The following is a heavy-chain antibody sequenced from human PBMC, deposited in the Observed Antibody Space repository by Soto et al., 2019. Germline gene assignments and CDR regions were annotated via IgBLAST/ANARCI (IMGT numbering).Heavy chain of an antibody. CDR1: GDSISTVDYF. CDR2: IYKSATT. Sequence: QVQLLESGPGLVKPSQTLSLTCSVSGDSISTVDYFWAWVRQPPGQALEYIGYIYKSATTYYNPSFESRVAIALDASKSQFTLHVTPPTAADTAWYFCARGRYCLPGRCVPNGFDSWGQETLAPVSS. D-gene: IGHD2-15*01. J-gene: IGHJ5*01. V-gene: IGHV4-30-4*01. CDR3: ARGRYCLPGRCVPNGFDS.